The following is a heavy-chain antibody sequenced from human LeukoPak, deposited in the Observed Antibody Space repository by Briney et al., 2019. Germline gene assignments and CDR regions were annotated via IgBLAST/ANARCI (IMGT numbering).Heavy chain of an antibody. CDR1: RYAFTSYD. V-gene: IGHV1-8*01. CDR3: ARGLGIVATIGSYYYFDY. Sequence: GASVKVSCKASRYAFTSYDINWVRQATGQGLEWMGWMNPNSGNTGYAQKFQGRVTMTRNTSISTAYMELSSLRSEDTAVYYCARGLGIVATIGSYYYFDYWGQGTLVTVSS. J-gene: IGHJ4*02. CDR2: MNPNSGNT. D-gene: IGHD5-12*01.